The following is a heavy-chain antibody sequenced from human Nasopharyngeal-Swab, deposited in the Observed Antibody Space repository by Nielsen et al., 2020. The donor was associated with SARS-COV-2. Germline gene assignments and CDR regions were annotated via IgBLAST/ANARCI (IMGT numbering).Heavy chain of an antibody. V-gene: IGHV1-69*10. J-gene: IGHJ4*02. CDR1: GGTFSKYA. CDR2: IIVNLGMK. D-gene: IGHD4-17*01. CDR3: ATWGIGYGENAHATFDS. Sequence: SVKVSCKVSGGTFSKYAISWVRQAPGEGLEWMGGIIVNLGMKKYAQKFKDSVIINADESTGTAYMELSSLRSEDTAVYYCATWGIGYGENAHATFDSWGQGTQVTVSS.